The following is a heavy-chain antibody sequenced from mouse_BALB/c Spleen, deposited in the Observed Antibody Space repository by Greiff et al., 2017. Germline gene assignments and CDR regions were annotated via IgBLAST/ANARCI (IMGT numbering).Heavy chain of an antibody. V-gene: IGHV5-17*02. J-gene: IGHJ1*01. CDR1: GFTFSSFG. CDR3: ARSAGYYGSSYVWYFDV. D-gene: IGHD1-1*01. CDR2: ISSGSSTI. Sequence: EVKLVESGGGLVQPGGSRKLSCAASGFTFSSFGMHWVRQAPEKGLEWVAYISSGSSTIYYADTVKGRFTISRDNPTNTLFLQMTSLRSEDTAMYYCARSAGYYGSSYVWYFDVWGAGTTVTVSS.